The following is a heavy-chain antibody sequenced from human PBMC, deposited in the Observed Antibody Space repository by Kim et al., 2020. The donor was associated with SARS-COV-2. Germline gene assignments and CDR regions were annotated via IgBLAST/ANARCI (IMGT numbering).Heavy chain of an antibody. CDR3: AKDKHDYGDQYTEYFQH. J-gene: IGHJ1*01. CDR1: GFTFSSYG. V-gene: IGHV3-30*18. Sequence: GGSLRLSCAASGFTFSSYGMHWVRQAPGKGLEWVAVISYDGSNKYYADSVKGRFTISRDNSKNTLYLQMNSLRAEDTAVYYCAKDKHDYGDQYTEYFQHWGQGTLVTVSS. D-gene: IGHD4-17*01. CDR2: ISYDGSNK.